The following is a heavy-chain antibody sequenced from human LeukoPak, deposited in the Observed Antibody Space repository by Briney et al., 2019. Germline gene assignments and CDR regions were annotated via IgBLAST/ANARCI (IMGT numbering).Heavy chain of an antibody. CDR3: RAATKFLDYYYDY. J-gene: IGHJ4*02. CDR2: ISSDGSNK. V-gene: IGHV3-30*03. D-gene: IGHD3-22*01. CDR1: RFTFSTIG. Sequence: PGGSLRLSCAASRFTFSTIGMHWVRQAPGKGLEWVAVISSDGSNKYYADSVRGRFTISRDNSKDTLYLQMSSLRIEDTAVYYCRAATKFLDYYYDYWGQGTLVTVSS.